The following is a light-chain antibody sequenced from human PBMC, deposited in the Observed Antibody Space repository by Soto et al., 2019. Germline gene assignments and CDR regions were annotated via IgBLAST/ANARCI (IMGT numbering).Light chain of an antibody. CDR2: LSA. Sequence: DIVMTQSPLSLPVTPGEPASISCRSSQNLLHSNGYTYFDWYLQKPGQSPQLLIFLSANRAYGGTDRFRDSGSGTDFTLKSRRVEAEDVGVYYCMQSIQTTNTFGQGTKLEIK. V-gene: IGKV2-28*01. J-gene: IGKJ2*01. CDR1: QNLLHSNGYTY. CDR3: MQSIQTTNT.